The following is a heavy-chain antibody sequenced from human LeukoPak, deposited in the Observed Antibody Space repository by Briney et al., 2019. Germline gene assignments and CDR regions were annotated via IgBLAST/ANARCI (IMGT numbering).Heavy chain of an antibody. CDR3: ARAGGWYYYDSSGYYDY. CDR2: IYYSGST. J-gene: IGHJ4*02. V-gene: IGHV4-59*01. CDR1: GGSISSYY. Sequence: PSETLSLTCTVSGGSISSYYWSWIRQPPGKGLEWIGYIYYSGSTNYNPSLKSRVTISVDTSKNQFSLKLSSVTAADTAVYYCARAGGWYYYDSSGYYDYWGQGTLVTVSS. D-gene: IGHD3-22*01.